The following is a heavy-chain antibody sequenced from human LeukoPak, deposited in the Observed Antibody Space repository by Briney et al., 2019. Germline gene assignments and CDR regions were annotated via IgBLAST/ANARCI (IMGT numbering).Heavy chain of an antibody. CDR2: INYSGST. Sequence: PSETLSLTCTVSGGSISSSHHYWGWIRQPPGKGLEWIGSINYSGSTYYNPSLKSRVTISVDTSKNQFSLRLNSVTAADTAVYYCARLSDYWGQGTQVTVSS. V-gene: IGHV4-39*01. CDR3: ARLSDY. J-gene: IGHJ4*02. CDR1: GGSISSSHHY.